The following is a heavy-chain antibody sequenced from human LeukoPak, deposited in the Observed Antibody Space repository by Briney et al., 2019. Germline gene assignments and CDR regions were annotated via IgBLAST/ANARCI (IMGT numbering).Heavy chain of an antibody. D-gene: IGHD6-13*01. CDR3: AREKAAWRFDP. CDR2: ISSSGSTI. J-gene: IGHJ5*02. V-gene: IGHV3-48*03. CDR1: GFTFSSYE. Sequence: GGSLRLSCAASGFTFSSYEMNWVRQAPGKGLEWVSYISSSGSTIYCADSVKGRFTISRDNAKNSLYLQMNSLRAEDTAVYYCAREKAAWRFDPWGQGTLVTVSS.